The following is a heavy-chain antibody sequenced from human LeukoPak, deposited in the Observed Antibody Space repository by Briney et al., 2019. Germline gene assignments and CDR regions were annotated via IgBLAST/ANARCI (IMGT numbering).Heavy chain of an antibody. CDR2: MNPNSGNT. V-gene: IGHV1-8*01. D-gene: IGHD3-22*01. J-gene: IGHJ6*02. CDR3: AGNYYDSSGYQHPRYYYYYYGMDV. Sequence: GASVKVSCKASGYTFTSYDINWVRQATGQGLEWMGWMNPNSGNTGYAQKFQGRVTMTRNTSISTAYMELSSLRSEDTAVYYCAGNYYDSSGYQHPRYYYYYYGMDVWGQGTTVTVSS. CDR1: GYTFTSYD.